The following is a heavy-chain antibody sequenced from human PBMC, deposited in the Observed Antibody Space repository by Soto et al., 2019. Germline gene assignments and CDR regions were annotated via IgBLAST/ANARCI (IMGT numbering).Heavy chain of an antibody. CDR2: IYYSGST. D-gene: IGHD3-9*01. CDR3: ARQGPENHDILTDYYTSWFDP. J-gene: IGHJ5*02. Sequence: PSETLSLTCTVSGGSISSGGYYWSWIRQHPGKGLEWIGYIYYSGSTYYNPSLKSRVTISVDTSKNQFSLKLSSVTADDTAVYYCARQGPENHDILTDYYTSWFDPWGQGTLVTVSS. CDR1: GGSISSGGYY. V-gene: IGHV4-31*03.